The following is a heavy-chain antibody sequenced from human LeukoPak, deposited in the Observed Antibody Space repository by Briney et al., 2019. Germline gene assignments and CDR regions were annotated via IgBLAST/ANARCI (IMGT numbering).Heavy chain of an antibody. CDR2: IYTSGGT. J-gene: IGHJ3*02. CDR3: ASVHHYCSSTSCYGDAFDI. CDR1: GGSISSYY. D-gene: IGHD2-2*01. V-gene: IGHV4-4*07. Sequence: SETLSLTCTVSGGSISSYYWSWTRQPAGKGLEWIGRIYTSGGTNYNPSLKSRVTMSVDTSKNQFSLKLSSVTAADTAVYYCASVHHYCSSTSCYGDAFDIWGQGTMVTVSS.